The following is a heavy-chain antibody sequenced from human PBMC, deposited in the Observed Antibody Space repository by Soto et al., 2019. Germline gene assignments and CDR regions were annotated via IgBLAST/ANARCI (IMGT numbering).Heavy chain of an antibody. CDR3: ARSDGRY. J-gene: IGHJ4*02. Sequence: PSETLSLTCTVSGGSISSSSYYWGWNRQPPGKGLEWIGRIYYSGSTNYNPSLKSRVTISVDTSKNQFSLKLSAVTAADTAVYYCARSDGRYWGQGTLVTVSS. CDR2: IYYSGST. CDR1: GGSISSSSYY. V-gene: IGHV4-39*07.